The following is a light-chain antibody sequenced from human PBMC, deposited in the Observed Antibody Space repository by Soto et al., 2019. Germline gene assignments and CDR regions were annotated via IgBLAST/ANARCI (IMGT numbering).Light chain of an antibody. CDR3: QQADSFPIT. CDR2: WAS. Sequence: IVMTQYPESVAVSLRERATIHCKSSHRVLSSPNNKNHLAGYQQKPGQPPQLIIYWASTRESGVPERFSGSGSGTDFTLSISSLQPEDFATYYCQQADSFPITFGQGTRLDI. J-gene: IGKJ5*01. CDR1: HRVLSSPNNKNH. V-gene: IGKV4-1*01.